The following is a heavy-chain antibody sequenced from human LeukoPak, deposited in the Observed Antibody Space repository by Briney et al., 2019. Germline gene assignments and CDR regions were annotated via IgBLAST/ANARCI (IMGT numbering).Heavy chain of an antibody. CDR2: IYYSGST. CDR1: GGSISSSSYY. V-gene: IGHV4-39*01. Sequence: PSETLSLTCTVSGGSISSSSYYWGWIRQPPGKGLEWIGSIYYSGSTYYNPSLKSRVTISVDTSKNQFSLKLSSVTAADTAVYYCARQGWDTAMVSGGDYWGQGTLVTVSS. J-gene: IGHJ4*02. CDR3: ARQGWDTAMVSGGDY. D-gene: IGHD5-18*01.